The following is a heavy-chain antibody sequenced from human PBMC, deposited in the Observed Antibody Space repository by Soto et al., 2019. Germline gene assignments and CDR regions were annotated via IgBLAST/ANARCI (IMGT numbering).Heavy chain of an antibody. Sequence: SETLSLTCTVSGGSVSSGDYFWSWIRQPPGKGLVWIGYIYDSGSSYYNPSLKSRVTMSVDTPKNQFSLKLRSVTAADTAMYYCAREKGYISGPKNFDSWGQGTLVTVSS. D-gene: IGHD5-12*01. V-gene: IGHV4-30-4*01. CDR3: AREKGYISGPKNFDS. CDR2: IYDSGSS. J-gene: IGHJ4*02. CDR1: GGSVSSGDYF.